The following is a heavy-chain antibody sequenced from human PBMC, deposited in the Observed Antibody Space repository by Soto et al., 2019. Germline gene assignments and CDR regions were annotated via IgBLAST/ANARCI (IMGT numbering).Heavy chain of an antibody. D-gene: IGHD3-22*01. J-gene: IGHJ4*02. CDR2: IIPLFGKA. CDR3: ARDGTLYDSSGYYYLY. V-gene: IGHV1-69*01. Sequence: QVQLVQSGAEVKKPGSWVKVSCKASGGTFSRNAISWVRQAPGQGLEWMGGIIPLFGKANYAQKFQGRVTITADESTSTAYMELSSLRSEDTAVYYCARDGTLYDSSGYYYLYWGQGTLVTVSS. CDR1: GGTFSRNA.